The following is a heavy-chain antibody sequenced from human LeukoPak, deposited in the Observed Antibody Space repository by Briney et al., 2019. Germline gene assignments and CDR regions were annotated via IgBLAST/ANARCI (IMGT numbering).Heavy chain of an antibody. CDR1: GYSISSGYY. D-gene: IGHD2-21*02. CDR2: VYHSGST. CDR3: AREAAIQGGYYFDY. Sequence: SETLSLTCTVSGYSISSGYYWGWVRQPPGKGPEWIGTVYHSGSTYYNPSLKSRVTMSVDTSKNQFSLKLSSVTAADTAVYYCAREAAIQGGYYFDYWGQGTLVTVSS. J-gene: IGHJ4*02. V-gene: IGHV4-38-2*02.